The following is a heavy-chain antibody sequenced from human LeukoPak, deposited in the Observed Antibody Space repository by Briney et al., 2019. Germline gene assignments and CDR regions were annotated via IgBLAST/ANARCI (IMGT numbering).Heavy chain of an antibody. D-gene: IGHD5-18*01. V-gene: IGHV4-61*01. Sequence: SETLSLTCTVSGGSVRSGSYYWSWIRQSPGKGLEWIGYILYSDITNYNPSLKSRVTMSVDTSKNQFSLRLTSVTAADTAVYYCAAMAVNWFDPWGQGTLVIVSS. CDR1: GGSVRSGSYY. CDR3: AAMAVNWFDP. CDR2: ILYSDIT. J-gene: IGHJ5*02.